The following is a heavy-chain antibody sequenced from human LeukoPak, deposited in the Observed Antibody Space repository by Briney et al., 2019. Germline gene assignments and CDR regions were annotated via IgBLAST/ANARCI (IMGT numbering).Heavy chain of an antibody. D-gene: IGHD3-10*01. V-gene: IGHV3-23*01. J-gene: IGHJ4*02. CDR3: AKGLYYYGSGSYTDY. Sequence: GGSLRLSCAASGFTFSSYAMSWVRQAPGKGLEWVSAISGSGGSTYYADSVKGRFTISRDNSKNTLYLQMNSLRAEDTAVYYCAKGLYYYGSGSYTDYWGQGTLVTVSS. CDR1: GFTFSSYA. CDR2: ISGSGGST.